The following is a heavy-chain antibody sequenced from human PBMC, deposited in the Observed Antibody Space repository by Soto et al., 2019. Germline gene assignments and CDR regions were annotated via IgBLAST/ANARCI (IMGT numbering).Heavy chain of an antibody. V-gene: IGHV2-5*02. CDR1: GFSLSTTDMG. J-gene: IGHJ4*02. D-gene: IGHD4-17*01. CDR2: IYWDDDK. CDR3: AREAPFLDYLYDY. Sequence: QITLKESGPTLVKPTQTLTLTCTFSGFSLSTTDMGVGWIRQPPGKAPEWLALIYWDDDKSYSPSLKSRLTITRATAKHQVVLTMTNVDPVDTATYYCAREAPFLDYLYDYWGQGILVTVSS.